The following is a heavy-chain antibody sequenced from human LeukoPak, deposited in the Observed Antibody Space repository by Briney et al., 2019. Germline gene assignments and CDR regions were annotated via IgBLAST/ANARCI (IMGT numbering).Heavy chain of an antibody. CDR2: FDGNGPNT. CDR1: GSTFSSFA. V-gene: IGHV3-23*01. Sequence: GGSLRLSCAASGSTFSSFAMTWVRQAPGKGLEWVSGFDGNGPNTYYADSVKGRFTISRDNSKNTLYLQMNSLRAEDTAVYYCAREAKGVDDYWGQGTLVTVSS. J-gene: IGHJ4*02. D-gene: IGHD1-26*01. CDR3: AREAKGVDDY.